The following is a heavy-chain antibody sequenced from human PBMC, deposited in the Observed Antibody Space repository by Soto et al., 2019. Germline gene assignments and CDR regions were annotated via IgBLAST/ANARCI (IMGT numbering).Heavy chain of an antibody. CDR2: ISSYNGDT. Sequence: ASVKVSCKASGYTFTSYAMHWVRQAPGQRLEWMGWISSYNGDTNYAQTFQGRVTMTTDTSTSTAYMELRSLRSDDTAVYYCAREGVAPYYYYGMDVWGQGTPVTVSS. V-gene: IGHV1-18*01. D-gene: IGHD5-12*01. CDR3: AREGVAPYYYYGMDV. CDR1: GYTFTSYA. J-gene: IGHJ6*02.